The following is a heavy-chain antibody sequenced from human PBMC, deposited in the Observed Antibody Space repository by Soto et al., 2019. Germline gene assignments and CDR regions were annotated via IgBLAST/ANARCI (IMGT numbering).Heavy chain of an antibody. V-gene: IGHV3-23*01. CDR1: GFTFSSYA. Sequence: EVQLLESGGGLVQPGGSLRLSCAAAGFTFSSYAMNWVRQAPGKGLEWVSVISGSGDSTYYADSVKGRSTISRDNSKNTLYLQMNSLRAEDTAVYYCAKRGIGAYFDNWGQGTLVTVSS. CDR3: AKRGIGAYFDN. J-gene: IGHJ4*02. CDR2: ISGSGDST. D-gene: IGHD3-16*01.